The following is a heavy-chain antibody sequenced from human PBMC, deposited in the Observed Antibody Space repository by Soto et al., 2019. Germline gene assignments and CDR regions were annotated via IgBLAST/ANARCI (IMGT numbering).Heavy chain of an antibody. D-gene: IGHD2-21*01. CDR2: IYYGGST. Sequence: SETLSLTCTVSGGSISSGGYYWSWIRQHPGKGLEWIGYIYYGGSTYYNPSLKSRVTISVDTSKNQFSLKLSSVTAADTAVYYCARERLFSEWGNYGMDVWGQGTTVTVSS. CDR1: GGSISSGGYY. V-gene: IGHV4-31*03. CDR3: ARERLFSEWGNYGMDV. J-gene: IGHJ6*02.